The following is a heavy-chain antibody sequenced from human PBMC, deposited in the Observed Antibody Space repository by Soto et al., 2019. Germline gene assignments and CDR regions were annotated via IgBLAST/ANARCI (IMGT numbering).Heavy chain of an antibody. CDR1: GFTFSSYA. CDR2: ISSNGGST. Sequence: GGSLRLSCEASGFTFSSYAMHWVRQAPGKGLEYVSAISSNGGSTYYADSVKGRFTISRDNAKNSLYLQMISLRVEDTAMYYCARGDYHDTSGPFSDAFNISGQGTMVTVSS. CDR3: ARGDYHDTSGPFSDAFNI. V-gene: IGHV3-64*04. D-gene: IGHD3-22*01. J-gene: IGHJ3*02.